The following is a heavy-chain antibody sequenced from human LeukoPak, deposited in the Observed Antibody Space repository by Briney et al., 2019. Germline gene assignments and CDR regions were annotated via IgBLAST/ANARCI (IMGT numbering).Heavy chain of an antibody. J-gene: IGHJ4*02. Sequence: SETLSLTCTVSGGSIGSYYWSWIRQPPGKGLEWIGYIYYSGSTNHNPSLKSRVTISVDTSKNQFSLKLSSVTAADTAVYYCARGELTVAPFDYWGQGTLVTVSS. V-gene: IGHV4-59*01. CDR3: ARGELTVAPFDY. D-gene: IGHD4-23*01. CDR1: GGSIGSYY. CDR2: IYYSGST.